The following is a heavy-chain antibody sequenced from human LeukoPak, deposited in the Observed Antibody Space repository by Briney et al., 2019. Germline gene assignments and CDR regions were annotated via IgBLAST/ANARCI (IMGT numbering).Heavy chain of an antibody. Sequence: PGGSLRLSCAASGFTFSSYSMNWVRQAPGKGLEWVSSISSSSSYIYYADSVKGRITISRDNAKNSLYLQMYSLRAEDTAVYYCARVWGLQSPFDYWGQGTLVTVSS. V-gene: IGHV3-21*01. CDR2: ISSSSSYI. J-gene: IGHJ4*02. D-gene: IGHD5-24*01. CDR3: ARVWGLQSPFDY. CDR1: GFTFSSYS.